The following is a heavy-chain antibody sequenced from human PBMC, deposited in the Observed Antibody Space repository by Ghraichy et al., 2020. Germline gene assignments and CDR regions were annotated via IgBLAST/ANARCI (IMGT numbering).Heavy chain of an antibody. CDR3: AKVITFGGVIGYFDP. Sequence: GGSLRLSCAASGFTISSYAMSWVRQAPGKGLEWVSAISGSGTRTYYADSVKGRFTISRDISKNTLYLQINSLRAEDTAVYYCAKVITFGGVIGYFDPWGQGTLVTVSS. CDR1: GFTISSYA. CDR2: ISGSGTRT. V-gene: IGHV3-23*01. J-gene: IGHJ5*02. D-gene: IGHD3-16*01.